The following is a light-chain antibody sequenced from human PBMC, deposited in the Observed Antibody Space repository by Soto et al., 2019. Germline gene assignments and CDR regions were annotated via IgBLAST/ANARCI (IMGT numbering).Light chain of an antibody. J-gene: IGLJ1*01. V-gene: IGLV1-40*01. CDR3: QSYDISLHNYV. CDR1: TSNIGAPYG. Sequence: QSVLTQPPSVSGAPGQRVSISCTGSTSNIGAPYGVHWYQHLPGAAPKLLIYGDNNRPSGVPDRFSGSKSGTSASLAITSLQAEDEADYYCQSYDISLHNYVFGTGTKVTVL. CDR2: GDN.